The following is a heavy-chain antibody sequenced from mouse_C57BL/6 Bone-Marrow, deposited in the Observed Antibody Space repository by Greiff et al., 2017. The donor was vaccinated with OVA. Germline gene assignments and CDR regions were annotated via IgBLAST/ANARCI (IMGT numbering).Heavy chain of an antibody. CDR1: GYTFTSYW. CDR3: TIRGSGYPYYFDY. CDR2: IYPGNSDT. J-gene: IGHJ2*01. Sequence: EVQLQQSGTVLARPGASVKMSCKTSGYTFTSYWMHWVQQRPGQGLEWIGAIYPGNSDTSYNQKFKGKAKLTAVTSASTAYMELSSLTNEDSAVYYCTIRGSGYPYYFDYWGQGTTLTVSS. V-gene: IGHV1-5*01. D-gene: IGHD3-2*02.